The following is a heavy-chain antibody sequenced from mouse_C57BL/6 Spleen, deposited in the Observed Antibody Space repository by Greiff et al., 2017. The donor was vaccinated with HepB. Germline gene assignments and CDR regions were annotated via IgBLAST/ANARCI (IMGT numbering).Heavy chain of an antibody. J-gene: IGHJ2*01. CDR3: TPSMVTTRIYFDY. V-gene: IGHV14-4*01. D-gene: IGHD2-2*01. CDR2: IDPENGDT. CDR1: GFNIKDDY. Sequence: EVKVVESGAELVRPGASVKLSCTASGFNIKDDYMHWVKQRPEQGLEWIGWIDPENGDTEYASKFQGKATITADTSSNTAYLQLSSLTSEDTAVYYCTPSMVTTRIYFDYWGQGTTLTVSS.